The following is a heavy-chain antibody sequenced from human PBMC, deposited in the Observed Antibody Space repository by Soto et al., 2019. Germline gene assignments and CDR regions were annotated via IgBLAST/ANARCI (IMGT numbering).Heavy chain of an antibody. CDR2: IKRETDGGTT. CDR1: GFSFNDAW. D-gene: IGHD2-21*02. J-gene: IGHJ4*02. Sequence: ESGGGLVKPGGSLRLSCAASGFSFNDAWMSWVRQAPGRGLEWVGRIKRETDGGTTDYAAPMEGRFTISRDDSKNTVYLQINSLETEDTAVYYCTTNCADNTCYSRGLDYWGQGTLVTVSS. CDR3: TTNCADNTCYSRGLDY. V-gene: IGHV3-15*01.